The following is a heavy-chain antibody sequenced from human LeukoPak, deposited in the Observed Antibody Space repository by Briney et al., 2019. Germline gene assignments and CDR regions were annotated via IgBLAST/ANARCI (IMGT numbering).Heavy chain of an antibody. J-gene: IGHJ6*03. CDR2: ISSTSLI. CDR3: AKVGGYDYDYYYYMDV. D-gene: IGHD5-12*01. V-gene: IGHV3-48*01. Sequence: GGSLRLSCAASGFTFGRYSMNWVRQAPGKGLEWISYISSTSLIYYADSVKGRFTISRDNSKNTLYLQMNSLRAEDTAVYYCAKVGGYDYDYYYYMDVWGKGTTVTISS. CDR1: GFTFGRYS.